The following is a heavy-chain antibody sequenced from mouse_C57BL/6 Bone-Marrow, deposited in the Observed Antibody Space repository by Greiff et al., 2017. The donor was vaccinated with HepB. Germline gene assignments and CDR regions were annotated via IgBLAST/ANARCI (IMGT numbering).Heavy chain of an antibody. CDR3: DYGSSPSTVGFDV. Sequence: VQLQQSGAELARPGASVKLSCKASGYTFTSYGISWVKQRTGQGLEWIGEIYPRSGNTYYNEKFKGKATLTADKSSSTAYMELRSLTSEDSAVYFCDYGSSPSTVGFDVWGTGTTVTVSS. CDR2: IYPRSGNT. V-gene: IGHV1-81*01. D-gene: IGHD1-1*01. CDR1: GYTFTSYG. J-gene: IGHJ1*03.